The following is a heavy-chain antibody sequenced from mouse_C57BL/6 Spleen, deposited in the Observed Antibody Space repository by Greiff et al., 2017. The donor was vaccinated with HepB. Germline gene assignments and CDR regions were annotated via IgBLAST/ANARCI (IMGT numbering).Heavy chain of an antibody. J-gene: IGHJ2*01. CDR2: IWSGGST. CDR1: GFSLTSYG. D-gene: IGHD1-1*01. CDR3: ARTGTTVVPLDY. Sequence: VQLQQSGPGLVQPSQSLSITCTVSGFSLTSYGVHWVRQSPGKGLEWLGVIWSGGSTDYNAAFISRLSISKDNSKSQVFFKMNSLQADDTAIYYCARTGTTVVPLDYWGQGTTLTVSS. V-gene: IGHV2-2*01.